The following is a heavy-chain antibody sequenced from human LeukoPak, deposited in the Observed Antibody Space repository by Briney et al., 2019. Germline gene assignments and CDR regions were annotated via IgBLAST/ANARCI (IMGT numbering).Heavy chain of an antibody. Sequence: GGSLRLSCAASGFTFSNYAMNWVRQAPGKGLEWVSYIRSSSSTIYYADSVKGRFTISRDDAKNSLYLQMDSLRGDDTAVYFCARDSGVDAHIGYWGQGALVTVAS. J-gene: IGHJ4*02. V-gene: IGHV3-48*01. CDR3: ARDSGVDAHIGY. CDR1: GFTFSNYA. CDR2: IRSSSSTI. D-gene: IGHD3-3*01.